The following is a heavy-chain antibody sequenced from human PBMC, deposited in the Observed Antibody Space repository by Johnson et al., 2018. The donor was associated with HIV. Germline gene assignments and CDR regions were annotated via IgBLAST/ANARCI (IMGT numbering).Heavy chain of an antibody. D-gene: IGHD3-10*01. CDR2: ISSDGSTK. CDR3: AREVGIKLWSSDAFDI. CDR1: GFTFSSYA. J-gene: IGHJ3*02. Sequence: QVQLVESGGGVVQPGRSLRLSCAASGFTFSSYAMHWVRQAPGKGLEWVAVISSDGSTKHYADSVKGRFTISRDNAKNTLYLQMNSLRAEDTALYYCAREVGIKLWSSDAFDIWGQGTMVTVSS. V-gene: IGHV3-30-3*01.